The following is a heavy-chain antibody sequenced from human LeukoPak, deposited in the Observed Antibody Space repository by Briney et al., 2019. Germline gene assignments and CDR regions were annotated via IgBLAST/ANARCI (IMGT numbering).Heavy chain of an antibody. V-gene: IGHV1-69*05. CDR2: IIPIFGTA. CDR3: AREGYDFWSGYSGGRDYYYYMDV. Sequence: GSSVKVSCKASGGTFSSYAISWVRQAPGQGLEWMGGIIPIFGTANYAQKFQGRATITTDESASTAYMELSSLRSEDTAVYYCAREGYDFWSGYSGGRDYYYYMDVWGKGTTVTVSS. CDR1: GGTFSSYA. D-gene: IGHD3-3*01. J-gene: IGHJ6*03.